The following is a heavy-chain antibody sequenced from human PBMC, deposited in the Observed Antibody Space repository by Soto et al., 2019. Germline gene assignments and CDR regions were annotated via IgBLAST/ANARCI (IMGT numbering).Heavy chain of an antibody. V-gene: IGHV4-39*01. CDR2: VFYTGFT. J-gene: IGHJ4*02. Sequence: SETLSLTCGDSGSSISGSGYYGRWLRQSPGKGPEWSGSVFYTGFTSYNTSLESRVSASVDTSKNQFSLKVRGVSAADTAVYYCDPSQKGYNRNYFDHWGQGALVTVSS. CDR1: GSSISGSGYY. CDR3: DPSQKGYNRNYFDH. D-gene: IGHD1-20*01.